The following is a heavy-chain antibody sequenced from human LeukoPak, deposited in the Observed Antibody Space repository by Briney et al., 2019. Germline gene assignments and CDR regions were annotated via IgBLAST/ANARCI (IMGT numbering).Heavy chain of an antibody. Sequence: ASVKVSCKASGYTFTGYFMHWVRQAPGQGLEWMGWINPNIGDASYAQKFQGRVTMTRDRSINTAYMELSRLTSDDTAVYYCARMDLDGGDSIGFDSWGQGTLVTVSP. CDR2: INPNIGDA. CDR3: ARMDLDGGDSIGFDS. CDR1: GYTFTGYF. J-gene: IGHJ5*01. V-gene: IGHV1-2*02. D-gene: IGHD2-21*02.